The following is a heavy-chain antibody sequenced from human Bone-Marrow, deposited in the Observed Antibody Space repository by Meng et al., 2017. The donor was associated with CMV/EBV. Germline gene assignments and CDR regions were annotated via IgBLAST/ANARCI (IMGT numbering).Heavy chain of an antibody. Sequence: SETLSLTCTVSGGSISSGGYYWSWIRQHPGKGLEWIGYIYYSGSTYYNPSLKSRVTISVDTSKNQFSLKLSSVTAADTAVYYCARQARPQDYYYYYGMDVWGQGTTVTVSS. V-gene: IGHV4-31*03. D-gene: IGHD6-25*01. CDR2: IYYSGST. CDR3: ARQARPQDYYYYYGMDV. CDR1: GGSISSGGYY. J-gene: IGHJ6*02.